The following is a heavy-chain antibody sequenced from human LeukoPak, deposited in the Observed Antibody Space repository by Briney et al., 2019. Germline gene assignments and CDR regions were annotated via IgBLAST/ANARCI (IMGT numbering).Heavy chain of an antibody. D-gene: IGHD3-3*01. CDR1: GYTFTGYN. CDR2: INPNSGGT. J-gene: IGHJ4*02. Sequence: ASVKVSCKASGYTFTGYNIHWVRQAPGQGLEWMGWINPNSGGTNYAQKFQGRVTMTRDTFISTAYMELNRLRSDDTAVYYCARGQYYDFWSGYYYSPHFDYWGQGTLVTVSS. V-gene: IGHV1-2*02. CDR3: ARGQYYDFWSGYYYSPHFDY.